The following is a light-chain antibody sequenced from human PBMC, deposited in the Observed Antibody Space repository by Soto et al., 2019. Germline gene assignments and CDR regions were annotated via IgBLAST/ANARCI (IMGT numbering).Light chain of an antibody. CDR1: SSDVGVYNY. J-gene: IGLJ1*01. V-gene: IGLV2-8*01. Sequence: QSALTQPPSASGSPGQSVTISCTGTSSDVGVYNYVSWYQQHPGKVPKLIVYEGNKRPSGVPDRFSGSKSGNTASLTVSGLQAEDEADYYCTSYAGGNNVFGTGTKLTVL. CDR2: EGN. CDR3: TSYAGGNNV.